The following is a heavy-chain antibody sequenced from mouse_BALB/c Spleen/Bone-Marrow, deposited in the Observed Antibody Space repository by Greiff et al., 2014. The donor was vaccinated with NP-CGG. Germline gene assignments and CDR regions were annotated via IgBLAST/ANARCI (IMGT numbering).Heavy chain of an antibody. D-gene: IGHD2-14*01. CDR1: GYTFTSYW. Sequence: VQGVESGAELAKPGASVKMSCKASGYTFTSYWMHWVKQRPGQGLEWIGYINPSTGYTEYNQKFKDKATLTADKSSSTAYMQLISLTSEDSAVYYCARDYRYDGFAYWGQGTLVTVSA. CDR2: INPSTGYT. V-gene: IGHV1-7*01. CDR3: ARDYRYDGFAY. J-gene: IGHJ3*01.